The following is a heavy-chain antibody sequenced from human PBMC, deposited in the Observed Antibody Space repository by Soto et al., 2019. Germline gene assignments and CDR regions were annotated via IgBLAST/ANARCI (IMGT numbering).Heavy chain of an antibody. J-gene: IGHJ4*02. Sequence: GGSLRLSCAASGFTFSSYAMSWVRQAPGKGLEWVSAISGSGGSTYYADSVKGRFTISRDNSKNTLYLQMNSLRAEDTAVYYCAKLGDYIWGSYRPLDYWGQGTLVNVSS. V-gene: IGHV3-23*01. CDR3: AKLGDYIWGSYRPLDY. D-gene: IGHD3-16*02. CDR2: ISGSGGST. CDR1: GFTFSSYA.